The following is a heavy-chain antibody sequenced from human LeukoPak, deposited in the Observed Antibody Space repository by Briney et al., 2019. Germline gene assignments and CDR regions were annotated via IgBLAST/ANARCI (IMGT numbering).Heavy chain of an antibody. CDR1: GASISRSGYY. Sequence: SETLSLTCNVSGASISRSGYYWGWIRQPPGKGLEWVGSIYYSGSTYYTPSLKSRVTISAETSNNQFSLKLSSVTAADTAVYYCASHLLMVYAMAQDAFDIWGRGTMVTVSS. CDR2: IYYSGST. V-gene: IGHV4-39*01. D-gene: IGHD2-8*01. CDR3: ASHLLMVYAMAQDAFDI. J-gene: IGHJ3*02.